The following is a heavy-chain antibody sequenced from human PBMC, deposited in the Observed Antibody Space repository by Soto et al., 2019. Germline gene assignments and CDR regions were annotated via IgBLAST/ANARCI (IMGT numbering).Heavy chain of an antibody. Sequence: EVQLVESGGGLVQPGGSLRLSCEASGFTLSRYSMNWARQAPGQGLEWVSYISSSSSTIYYADSVKGQFTISRDNAKNSLYLQMNSISDEATAVYYCARANPRSSGWDVWGQGTTVTVSS. D-gene: IGHD2-8*01. CDR3: ARANPRSSGWDV. V-gene: IGHV3-48*02. J-gene: IGHJ6*02. CDR1: GFTLSRYS. CDR2: ISSSSSTI.